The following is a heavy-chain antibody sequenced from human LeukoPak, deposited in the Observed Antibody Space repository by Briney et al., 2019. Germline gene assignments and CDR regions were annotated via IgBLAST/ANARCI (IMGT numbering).Heavy chain of an antibody. J-gene: IGHJ4*02. CDR2: ITPSGST. D-gene: IGHD3-22*01. CDR3: ASSFYYDSRDY. V-gene: IGHV4-34*01. Sequence: GSLRLSCAASGFTFSDYYMSWIRQPPGKGLEWIGEITPSGSTNYSPSIKSRVSISIDTSKKKLSLRLTSVTAADSAVYYCASSFYYDSRDYWGQGTLVTVSS. CDR1: GFTFSDYY.